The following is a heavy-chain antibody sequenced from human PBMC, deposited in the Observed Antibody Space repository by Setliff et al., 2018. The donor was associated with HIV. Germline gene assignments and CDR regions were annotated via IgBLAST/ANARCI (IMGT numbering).Heavy chain of an antibody. CDR1: GGTVSSYA. CDR2: IIPIFGPA. CDR3: AREGLWFGDRGYYMDV. Sequence: SVKVSCKASGGTVSSYAINWVRQAPGQGLEWMGGIIPIFGPANYAQKFQDRVTITTDESTSTAYMELRSLISDDTAVYYCAREGLWFGDRGYYMDVWGTGTAVTVSS. V-gene: IGHV1-69*05. J-gene: IGHJ6*03. D-gene: IGHD3-10*01.